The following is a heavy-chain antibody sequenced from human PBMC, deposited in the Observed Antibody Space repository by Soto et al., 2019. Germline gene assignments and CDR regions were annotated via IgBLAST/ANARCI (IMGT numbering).Heavy chain of an antibody. Sequence: ASVKVSCKDSGYTFTTYAMHWVRQAPGQRLEWMGWINTANGNTKYSQKIQGRVTITRDTSASTAYMELSSLKSEDTAVFYCARDLGNPYYFNYWGQGTLVTVSS. CDR3: ARDLGNPYYFNY. CDR2: INTANGNT. J-gene: IGHJ4*02. V-gene: IGHV1-3*04. CDR1: GYTFTTYA. D-gene: IGHD3-16*01.